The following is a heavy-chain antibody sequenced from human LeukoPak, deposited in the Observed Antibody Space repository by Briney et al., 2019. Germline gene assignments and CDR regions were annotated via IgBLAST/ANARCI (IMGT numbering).Heavy chain of an antibody. D-gene: IGHD3-22*01. CDR2: IIPIFGTA. CDR3: ARDAKKNYYDSSGDLDF. V-gene: IGHV1-69*13. CDR1: GGTFSSYA. Sequence: SVKVSCKASGGTFSSYAISWVRQAPGQGLEWMGGIIPIFGTANYAQKFQARVTITADESTSTAYMELSSLGSEDTAVYYCARDAKKNYYDSSGDLDFWGQGTLVTVSS. J-gene: IGHJ4*02.